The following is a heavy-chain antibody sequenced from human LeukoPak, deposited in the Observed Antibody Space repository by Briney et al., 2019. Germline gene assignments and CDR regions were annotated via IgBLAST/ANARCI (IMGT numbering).Heavy chain of an antibody. CDR2: VDPEDGET. CDR1: GYTFTDYY. CDR3: ATGLGGAAAGRYYYYYYMDV. Sequence: ASVKVSGKASGYTFTDYYMHWVQQAPGKGLEWMGRVDPEDGETIYAEKFQGRVTITADTSTDTAYMELSSLRSEDTAVYYCATGLGGAAAGRYYYYYYMDVWGKGTTVTVSS. D-gene: IGHD6-13*01. J-gene: IGHJ6*03. V-gene: IGHV1-69-2*01.